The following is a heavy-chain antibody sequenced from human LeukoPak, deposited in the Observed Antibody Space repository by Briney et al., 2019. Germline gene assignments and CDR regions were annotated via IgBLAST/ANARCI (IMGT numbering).Heavy chain of an antibody. Sequence: GGSLRLSCAASGFTFSSYGMSWVRQAPGKGLEWVSAISGSGGSTYYADSVKGRFTISRDNSKNTLYLQMNSLRAEDTAVYYCAKASPHYYGSGSYYLNPFDPWGQGTLVTVSS. D-gene: IGHD3-10*01. CDR2: ISGSGGST. V-gene: IGHV3-23*01. CDR1: GFTFSSYG. J-gene: IGHJ5*02. CDR3: AKASPHYYGSGSYYLNPFDP.